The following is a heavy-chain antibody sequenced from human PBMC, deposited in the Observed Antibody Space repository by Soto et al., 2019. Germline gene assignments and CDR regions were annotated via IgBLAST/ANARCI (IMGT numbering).Heavy chain of an antibody. CDR1: GGSISSGGYY. D-gene: IGHD3-10*01. CDR2: IYYSGST. Sequence: SETLSLTCTVSGGSISSGGYYWSWIRQHPGKGLEWIGYIYYSGSTYYNPSLKSRVTISVDTSKNQFSLKLSSVTAADTAVYYCARVDTMVRGVSKGVYGMDVWGQGPTVTVSS. J-gene: IGHJ6*02. V-gene: IGHV4-31*03. CDR3: ARVDTMVRGVSKGVYGMDV.